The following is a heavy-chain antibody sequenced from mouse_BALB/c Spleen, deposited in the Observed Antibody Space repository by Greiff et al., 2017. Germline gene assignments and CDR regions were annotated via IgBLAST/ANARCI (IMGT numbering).Heavy chain of an antibody. Sequence: QVQLKESGPGLVAPSQSLSITCTVSGFSLTSFGVHWVRQPPGKGLEWLGVIWAGGSTNYNSALMSRLCISKDNSKSQVFLKMISLQTDDTAMYYCARDYDYDGGIAMDYWGQGTSVTVSA. CDR2: IWAGGST. D-gene: IGHD2-4*01. J-gene: IGHJ4*01. CDR1: GFSLTSFG. CDR3: ARDYDYDGGIAMDY. V-gene: IGHV2-9*02.